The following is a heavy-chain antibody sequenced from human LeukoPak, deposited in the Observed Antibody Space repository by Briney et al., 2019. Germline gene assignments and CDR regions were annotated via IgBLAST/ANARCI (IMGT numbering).Heavy chain of an antibody. CDR1: GGTFSSYA. V-gene: IGHV1-69*04. CDR3: ARSEMGYSSGWYFDY. J-gene: IGHJ4*02. D-gene: IGHD6-19*01. CDR2: IIPILGIA. Sequence: VASVKVSCKASGGTFSSYAISWVRQAPGQGLEWMGRIIPILGIANYAQKFQGRVTITADKSTSTAYMELSSLRSEDTAVYYCARSEMGYSSGWYFDYWGQGTLVTVSS.